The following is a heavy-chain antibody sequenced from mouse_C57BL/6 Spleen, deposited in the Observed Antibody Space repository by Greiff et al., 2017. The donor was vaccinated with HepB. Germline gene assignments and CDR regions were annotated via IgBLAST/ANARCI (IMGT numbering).Heavy chain of an antibody. CDR2: IDPSDSEP. J-gene: IGHJ3*01. V-gene: IGHV1-61*01. CDR3: ASEDYYVNSGFAY. Sequence: QVQLQQPGAELVRPGSSVKLSCKASGYTFTSYWMDWVKQRPGQGLEWIGNIDPSDSEPHYNQKFKDKATLTVDKSSSTAYMQLSSLTSEDSAVYYFASEDYYVNSGFAYWGEGTLVTVSA. CDR1: GYTFTSYW. D-gene: IGHD2-1*01.